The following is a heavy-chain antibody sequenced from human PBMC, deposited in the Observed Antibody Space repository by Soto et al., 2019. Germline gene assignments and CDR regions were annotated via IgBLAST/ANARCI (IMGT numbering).Heavy chain of an antibody. D-gene: IGHD3-22*01. V-gene: IGHV3-30*18. CDR3: AKDREVGYYLSWFDP. J-gene: IGHJ5*02. CDR1: GFTFSIYG. CDR2: ISYDGSNK. Sequence: QPGGSLRLSCAASGFTFSIYGMHWVRQAPGKGLEWVAVISYDGSNKYYADSVKGRFTISRDNSKNTLYLQMNSLRAEDTAVYYYAKDREVGYYLSWFDPWGQGTLVSGTS.